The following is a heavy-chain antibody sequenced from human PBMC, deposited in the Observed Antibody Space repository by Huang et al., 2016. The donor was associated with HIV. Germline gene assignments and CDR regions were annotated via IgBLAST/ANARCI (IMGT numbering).Heavy chain of an antibody. D-gene: IGHD3-22*01. CDR3: ARHFSYYDSSGYTPWDAFDI. J-gene: IGHJ3*02. CDR1: GGSITSSSYY. V-gene: IGHV4-39*01. Sequence: QLQLQGSGPGLVKPSETLSLTCTVSGGSITSSSYYWGWIRQPPGKGLEWVGSIYYRGITDENPSLKRRVTVSVDTSKNQFSLKLGSVTAADTAVYYCARHFSYYDSSGYTPWDAFDIWGQGTMVTVSS. CDR2: IYYRGIT.